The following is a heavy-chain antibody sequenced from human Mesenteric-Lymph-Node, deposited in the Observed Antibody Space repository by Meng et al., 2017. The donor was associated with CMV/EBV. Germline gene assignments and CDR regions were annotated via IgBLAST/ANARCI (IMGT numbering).Heavy chain of an antibody. Sequence: GESLKISCAASGFTFSSYWMSWVRQAPGKGLEWVANIKQDGSEKYYVDSVKGRFTISRDNAKNSLYLQMNSLRTEDTAVYYCAKETIPVTVVILDAFEIWGQGIMVTVSS. CDR3: AKETIPVTVVILDAFEI. J-gene: IGHJ3*02. CDR1: GFTFSSYW. D-gene: IGHD2/OR15-2a*01. V-gene: IGHV3-7*01. CDR2: IKQDGSEK.